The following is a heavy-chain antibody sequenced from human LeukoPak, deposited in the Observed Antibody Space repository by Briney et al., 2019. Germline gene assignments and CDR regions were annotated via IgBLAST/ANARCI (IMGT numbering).Heavy chain of an antibody. J-gene: IGHJ4*02. V-gene: IGHV4-59*01. Sequence: SETLSLTCTVSGGSISNYYWSWFRQPPGKGLEWVGYIYYSGSTNYNPSLKSRVTISVDTSRNQFSLKLSSVTAADTAVYYCARDKSGYSSGCRWGYFDYWGQGTLVTVSS. CDR3: ARDKSGYSSGCRWGYFDY. CDR2: IYYSGST. D-gene: IGHD6-19*01. CDR1: GGSISNYY.